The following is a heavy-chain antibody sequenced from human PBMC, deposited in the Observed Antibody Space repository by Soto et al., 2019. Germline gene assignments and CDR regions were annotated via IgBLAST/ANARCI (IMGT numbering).Heavy chain of an antibody. CDR1: GYTFTNYG. J-gene: IGHJ6*02. CDR2: ISAYNGNT. D-gene: IGHD6-19*01. V-gene: IGHV1-18*01. CDR3: ARGSIAVSYYHGMDV. Sequence: QVQLVQSGTEVKKPGASVKVSCKASGYTFTNYGITWVRQAPGQGLEWMGWISAYNGNTNYAQNFQGRITMTTDSSTSTAYVEMRSLRSDDTAIYYCARGSIAVSYYHGMDVWGQGTTATVSS.